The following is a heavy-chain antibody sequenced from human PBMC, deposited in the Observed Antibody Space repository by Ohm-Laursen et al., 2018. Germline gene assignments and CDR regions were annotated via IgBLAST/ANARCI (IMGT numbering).Heavy chain of an antibody. CDR3: AKPREAWELLSPLDY. Sequence: SLRLSCTASGFTFSSYAMNWVRQAPRKGLEWVSGISGSGGSTYYADSVKGRFTISRDKSKNTLYLQMNGLRAEDTAVYYCAKPREAWELLSPLDYWGQGTLVTVSS. CDR2: ISGSGGST. J-gene: IGHJ4*02. D-gene: IGHD1-26*01. CDR1: GFTFSSYA. V-gene: IGHV3-23*01.